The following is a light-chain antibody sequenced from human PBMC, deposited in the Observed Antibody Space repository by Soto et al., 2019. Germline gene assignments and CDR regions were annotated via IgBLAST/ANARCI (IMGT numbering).Light chain of an antibody. V-gene: IGKV3-20*01. CDR2: GSS. J-gene: IGKJ1*01. CDR3: QQYGSSRWT. Sequence: EIVLTQSPGTLSLSPGERATLSCRASQSVSSAYLAWYQQKLGQAPRLLIYGSSNRATGIPDRFSGSGSGTDFPLTISRLEPKDFAVYYCQQYGSSRWTFGQGTKVEIK. CDR1: QSVSSAY.